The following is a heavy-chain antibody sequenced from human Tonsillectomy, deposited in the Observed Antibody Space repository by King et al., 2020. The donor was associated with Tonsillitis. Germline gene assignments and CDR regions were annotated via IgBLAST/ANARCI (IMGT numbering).Heavy chain of an antibody. D-gene: IGHD3-22*01. CDR3: AKRDYDSSGYYYAIDY. CDR2: VSSSGDSI. CDR1: GFTFSSYA. J-gene: IGHJ4*02. V-gene: IGHV3-23*04. Sequence: VQLVESGGGLARPGGSLRLSCAASGFTFSSYAMNWVRQAPGKGLEWVSTVSSSGDSIFYADSVRGRFTISRDNSRNTLYLHMNSLRAEDTAVYYCAKRDYDSSGYYYAIDYWGQGTLVTVSS.